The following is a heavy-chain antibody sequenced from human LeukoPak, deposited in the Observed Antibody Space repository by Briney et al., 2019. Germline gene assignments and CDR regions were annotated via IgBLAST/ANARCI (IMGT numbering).Heavy chain of an antibody. Sequence: SGPTLVKPTQTLTLTCTFSGFSLSTSGVGVGWIRQPPGKALEWLALIYWNDDKRYSPSLKSRLTITKDTSKNQVVLTMTNMDPVDTATYYRAHRAAAGMGYYFDYWGQGTLVTVSS. CDR2: IYWNDDK. CDR3: AHRAAAGMGYYFDY. CDR1: GFSLSTSGVG. J-gene: IGHJ4*02. V-gene: IGHV2-5*01. D-gene: IGHD6-13*01.